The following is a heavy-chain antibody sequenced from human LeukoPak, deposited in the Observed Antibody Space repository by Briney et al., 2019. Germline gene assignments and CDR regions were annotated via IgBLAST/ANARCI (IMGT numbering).Heavy chain of an antibody. V-gene: IGHV4-61*02. D-gene: IGHD3-22*01. J-gene: IGHJ4*02. CDR2: IYTSGNT. CDR3: ARGGGPYDSSASDY. Sequence: SETLSLTCTVSGGPLSRVDSYWKWSRQPAGKGLEWIGRIYTSGNTNYNPSLKSRVTISVDTSMNQFSLKLSSVTAADTAVYYCARGGGPYDSSASDYWGQGTLVTVSS. CDR1: GGPLSRVDSY.